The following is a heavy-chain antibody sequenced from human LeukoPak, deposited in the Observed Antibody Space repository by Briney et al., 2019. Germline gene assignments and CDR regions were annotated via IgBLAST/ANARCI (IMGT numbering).Heavy chain of an antibody. CDR3: ARETPDSSSWTAFDF. CDR1: GFTFSTFA. D-gene: IGHD6-13*01. CDR2: IFPSGGEI. J-gene: IGHJ4*02. Sequence: PGGSLRLSCAASGFTFSTFAMIWVRQPPGKGLEWVSSIFPSGGEIHYADSVRGRFTISRDNAKNSLSLQMNSLRDEDTAVYYCARETPDSSSWTAFDFWGQGTLVTVSS. V-gene: IGHV3-21*01.